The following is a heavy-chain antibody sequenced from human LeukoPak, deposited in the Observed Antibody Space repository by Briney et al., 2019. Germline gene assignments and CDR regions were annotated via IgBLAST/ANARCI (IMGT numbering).Heavy chain of an antibody. CDR3: ANSGWSPKA. J-gene: IGHJ5*02. V-gene: IGHV3-30*02. Sequence: PGGSLRLSCAASGFTFSSYGMHWVRQAPGKGLEWVAFIRYDGSKKYYADSAKGRFTISRDNSKNTLYVQMNSLRAEDTAVYSCANSGWSPKAWGQGTLVTVSS. D-gene: IGHD6-19*01. CDR2: IRYDGSKK. CDR1: GFTFSSYG.